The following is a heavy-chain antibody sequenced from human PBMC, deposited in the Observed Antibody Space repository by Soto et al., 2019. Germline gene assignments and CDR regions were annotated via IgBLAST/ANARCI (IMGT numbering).Heavy chain of an antibody. CDR2: INAGNGNT. J-gene: IGHJ5*02. CDR3: ARSATAILGNWFGP. V-gene: IGHV1-3*01. CDR1: GYTFTSYA. Sequence: GASVKVSCKASGYTFTSYAMHWVRQAPGQRLEWMGWINAGNGNTKYSQKFQGRVTITRDTSASTAYMELSSLRSEDTAVYYCARSATAILGNWFGPWGQGTLVTVSS. D-gene: IGHD2-2*02.